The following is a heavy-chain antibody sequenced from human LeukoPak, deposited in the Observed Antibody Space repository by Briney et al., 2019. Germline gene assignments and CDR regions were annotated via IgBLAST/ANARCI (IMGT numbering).Heavy chain of an antibody. Sequence: SETLSLTCAVYGGSFSGYYWSWIRQPPGKGLEWIGGINHSGSTNYNPSLKSRVTISVDTSKNQFSLKLSSVTAADTAVYYCASPNSSSYAFDIWGQGTMVTVSS. D-gene: IGHD6-13*01. CDR1: GGSFSGYY. V-gene: IGHV4-34*01. CDR3: ASPNSSSYAFDI. J-gene: IGHJ3*02. CDR2: INHSGST.